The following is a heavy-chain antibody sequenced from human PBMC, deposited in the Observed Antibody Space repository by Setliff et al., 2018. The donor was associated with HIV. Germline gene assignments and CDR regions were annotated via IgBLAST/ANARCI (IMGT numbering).Heavy chain of an antibody. CDR1: GYIFTSYY. CDR3: ARDRQDIVVVPAARRPDAFDI. Sequence: GASVKVFCKASGYIFTSYYMHWLRQVPGQGLEWMGIVDPSGGSTSYAQKFQGRVTMTRDTSTSTVYMELSSLRSEDTAVYYCARDRQDIVVVPAARRPDAFDIWGQGTMVTVSS. V-gene: IGHV1-46*01. D-gene: IGHD2-2*01. CDR2: VDPSGGST. J-gene: IGHJ3*02.